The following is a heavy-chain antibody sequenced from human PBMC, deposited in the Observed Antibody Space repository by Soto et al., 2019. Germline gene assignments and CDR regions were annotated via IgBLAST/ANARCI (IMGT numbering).Heavy chain of an antibody. V-gene: IGHV3-30*18. CDR3: AKVMTEKYDAFDI. CDR1: GFTFSSYG. CDR2: ISYDGSNK. D-gene: IGHD2-2*01. Sequence: GGSLRLSCAASGFTFSSYGMHWVRQAPGKGLEWVAVISYDGSNKYYADSVKGRFTISRDNSKNTLYLQMNSLRAEDTAVYYCAKVMTEKYDAFDIWGQGTMVTVSS. J-gene: IGHJ3*02.